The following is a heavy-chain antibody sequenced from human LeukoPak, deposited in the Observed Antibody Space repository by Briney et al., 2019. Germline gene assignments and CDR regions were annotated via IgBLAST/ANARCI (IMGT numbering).Heavy chain of an antibody. D-gene: IGHD1-1*01. J-gene: IGHJ4*02. CDR1: GFTFASYS. CDR2: ISGDSTYI. CDR3: ARVSGRLERQSDLDY. Sequence: GGSLRLSCAASGFTFASYSMNWVRQAPGKGLEWVSSISGDSTYIYNAGSVKGRFTNSRDNAQASLYLQMISLRADDTAVYYCARVSGRLERQSDLDYWGQGTLVIVSS. V-gene: IGHV3-21*01.